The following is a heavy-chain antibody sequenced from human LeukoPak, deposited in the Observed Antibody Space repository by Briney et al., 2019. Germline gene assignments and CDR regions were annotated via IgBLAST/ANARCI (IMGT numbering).Heavy chain of an antibody. J-gene: IGHJ4*02. Sequence: GGSLRLSCAASGITVSSNYMSWVRQAPEKGLEWVSLIYSGGRTYYADSVKGRFTISRDKSKKTLYLQMNSLRAEDTAVYYCARTTPGYCSGGSCLGYWGQGTLVTVSS. V-gene: IGHV3-66*01. CDR1: GITVSSNY. CDR3: ARTTPGYCSGGSCLGY. CDR2: IYSGGRT. D-gene: IGHD2-15*01.